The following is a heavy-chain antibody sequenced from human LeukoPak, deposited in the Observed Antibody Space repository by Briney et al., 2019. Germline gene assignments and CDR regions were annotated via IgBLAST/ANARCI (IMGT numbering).Heavy chain of an antibody. D-gene: IGHD3-16*01. CDR2: IKSKVSGETT. Sequence: PGGSLRLSCAASGFTFSNAWMSWVRQAPGKGLEWVGRIKSKVSGETTDYAAPVKGRFTISRDDSKNTLYLQMNSLKTEDTAVYYCTTSSIGYTYAAYWGQGTLVTVSS. J-gene: IGHJ4*02. V-gene: IGHV3-15*01. CDR1: GFTFSNAW. CDR3: TTSSIGYTYAAY.